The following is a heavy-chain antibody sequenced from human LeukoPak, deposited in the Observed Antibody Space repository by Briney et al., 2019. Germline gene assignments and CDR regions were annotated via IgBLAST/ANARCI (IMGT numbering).Heavy chain of an antibody. CDR2: IKQDGNEK. Sequence: PGGSLRLSCAASGFSFRSYWMNWVRQAPGKGLEWVASIKQDGNEKYYVDSVKGRFTISRDNAKNSLYLQMNSLRAEDTAVYYCARVPPKRSDRYDYVWGSPPTFWDYWGQGTLVTVSS. V-gene: IGHV3-7*01. CDR3: ARVPPKRSDRYDYVWGSPPTFWDY. J-gene: IGHJ4*02. D-gene: IGHD3-16*01. CDR1: GFSFRSYW.